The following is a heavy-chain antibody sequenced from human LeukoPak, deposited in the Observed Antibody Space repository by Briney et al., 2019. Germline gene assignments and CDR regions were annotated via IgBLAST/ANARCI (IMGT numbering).Heavy chain of an antibody. CDR2: ISYDGSNK. V-gene: IGHV3-30-3*01. CDR3: ARGEIVVVPAAIDYYYYGMDV. D-gene: IGHD2-2*01. J-gene: IGHJ6*02. CDR1: GFTFSSYA. Sequence: GGSLRLSCAASGFTFSSYAMHWVRQAPGEGLEWVAVISYDGSNKYYADSVKGRFTISRDNSKNTLYLQMNSLRAEDTAVYYCARGEIVVVPAAIDYYYYGMDVWGQGTTVTVSS.